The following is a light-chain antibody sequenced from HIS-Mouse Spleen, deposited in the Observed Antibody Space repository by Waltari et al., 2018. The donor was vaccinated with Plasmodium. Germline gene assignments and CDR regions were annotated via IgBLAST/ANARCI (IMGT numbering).Light chain of an antibody. CDR1: SSDVGGHNY. CDR3: SSYTSSSTLL. J-gene: IGLJ2*01. V-gene: IGLV2-14*01. Sequence: QSALTQPASVSGSPGQSTTISCTASSSDVGGHNYVSWYQQHPDKAPKLMIYEVSNRPSGVSNRFSGSKSGNTASLTISGLQAEDEADYYCSSYTSSSTLLFGGGTKLTVL. CDR2: EVS.